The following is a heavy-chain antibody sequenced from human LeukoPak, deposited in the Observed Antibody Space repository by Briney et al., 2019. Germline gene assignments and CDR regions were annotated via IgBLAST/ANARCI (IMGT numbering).Heavy chain of an antibody. CDR1: GFTVSSNY. CDR3: HTVTTGFAFDI. D-gene: IGHD4-17*01. Sequence: PGGSLRLSCAASGFTVSSNYMSWVRQAPGKGLEWVSVIYSGGSTYYADSVKGRFTISRDNSKNTLYLQMNSLRAEDTAVYYCHTVTTGFAFDIWGQGTMVTVSS. J-gene: IGHJ3*02. V-gene: IGHV3-66*01. CDR2: IYSGGST.